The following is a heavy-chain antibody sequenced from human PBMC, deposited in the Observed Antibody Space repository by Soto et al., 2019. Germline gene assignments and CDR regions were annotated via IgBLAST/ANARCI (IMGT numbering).Heavy chain of an antibody. D-gene: IGHD1-26*01. Sequence: QVQLQESGPGLVKPSGTLSLTCAVSGGSISSSNWWSWVRQPPGKGLEWIGEIYHSGSTNYNPSLKXRLXISVDKSKNQFSLKLSSVTAADTAVYYCAKVSGSYYYGMDVWGQGTTVTVSS. V-gene: IGHV4-4*02. CDR2: IYHSGST. J-gene: IGHJ6*02. CDR3: AKVSGSYYYGMDV. CDR1: GGSISSSNW.